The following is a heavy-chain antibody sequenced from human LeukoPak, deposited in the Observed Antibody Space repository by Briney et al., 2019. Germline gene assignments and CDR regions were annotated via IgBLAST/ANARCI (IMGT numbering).Heavy chain of an antibody. J-gene: IGHJ6*02. CDR2: ISSRAYGATT. CDR1: GFTFSDYY. D-gene: IGHD3-10*01. CDR3: SRVDYHGSGSPISLDV. V-gene: IGHV3-49*04. Sequence: PGGSLRLSCAASGFTFSDYYMSWVRQAPGKGLEWVGFISSRAYGATTEYAASVKGRFTISRDDSKSIAYLQMNSLPTDDTAVYYCSRVDYHGSGSPISLDVWGEGTTVTAS.